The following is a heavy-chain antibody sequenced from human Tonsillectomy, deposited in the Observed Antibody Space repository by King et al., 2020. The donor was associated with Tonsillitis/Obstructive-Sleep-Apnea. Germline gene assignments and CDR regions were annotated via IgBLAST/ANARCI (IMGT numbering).Heavy chain of an antibody. J-gene: IGHJ3*01. CDR2: ISWNSGIT. CDR1: GFTFDDYA. V-gene: IGHV3-9*01. D-gene: IGHD6-6*01. Sequence: EVQLVESGGGLVQPGRSLRLSCAASGFTFDDYAMHWVRRAPGKGLEWVSGISWNSGITGYAESVKGRFTISRDNARNSLYLQMNILRPEDTALYYCAKDMEYSGSATHAVADDAFDAWGPGRMVTVSS. CDR3: AKDMEYSGSATHAVADDAFDA.